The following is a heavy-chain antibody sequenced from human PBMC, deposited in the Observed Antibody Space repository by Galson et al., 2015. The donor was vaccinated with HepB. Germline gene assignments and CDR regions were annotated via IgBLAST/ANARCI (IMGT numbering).Heavy chain of an antibody. D-gene: IGHD3-9*01. CDR2: ISSTGSYT. CDR3: ARDVHRYFDWGDHRFDS. CDR1: GFTFNDYY. J-gene: IGHJ5*01. V-gene: IGHV3-11*06. Sequence: SLRLSCAASGFTFNDYYMSWIRQAPGKGLQWISYISSTGSYTNYADSVKARFTISRDNTKNSLFLEMNNLRSEDTAVYYCARDVHRYFDWGDHRFDSWGQGTLVTVSS.